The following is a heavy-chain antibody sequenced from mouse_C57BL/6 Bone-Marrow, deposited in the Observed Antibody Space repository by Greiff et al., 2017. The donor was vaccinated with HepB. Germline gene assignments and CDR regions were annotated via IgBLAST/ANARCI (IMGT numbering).Heavy chain of an antibody. D-gene: IGHD3-2*02. CDR2: INYDGSST. J-gene: IGHJ1*03. V-gene: IGHV5-16*01. CDR3: ARFPETPYWYFDV. CDR1: GFTFSDYY. Sequence: EVKLVESEGGLVQPGSSMKLSCTASGFTFSDYYMAWVRQVPEKGLEWVANINYDGSSTYYLDSLKSRFIISRDNAKNILYLQMSSLKSEDTATYYCARFPETPYWYFDVWGTGTTDTVSS.